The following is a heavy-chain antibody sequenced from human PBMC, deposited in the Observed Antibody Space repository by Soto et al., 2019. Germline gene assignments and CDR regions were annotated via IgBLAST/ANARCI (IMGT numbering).Heavy chain of an antibody. CDR2: IIPIFGTA. CDR3: ARAYYDFWSGYYNWFDP. V-gene: IGHV1-69*13. D-gene: IGHD3-3*01. CDR1: GGTFSSYA. J-gene: IGHJ5*02. Sequence: SVKVSCKASGGTFSSYAISWVRQAPGQGFEWMGGIIPIFGTANYAQRFQGRVTITADESTSTAYMELSSLRSEDTAVYYCARAYYDFWSGYYNWFDPWGQGTLVTVSS.